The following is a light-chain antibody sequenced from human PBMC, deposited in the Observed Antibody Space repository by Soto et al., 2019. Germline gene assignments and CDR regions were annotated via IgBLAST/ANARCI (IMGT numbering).Light chain of an antibody. V-gene: IGLV4-69*02. Sequence: QLVLSQSPSASASLGASVKLTCTPSSGHSTYAIAWLQQQPEKGPRYLMNLNSDGSHTKGDGIPDRFSGSSSGAERYLTISSLQSEDEADYYCQTWGTGIVLFGGGTKLTVL. CDR3: QTWGTGIVL. J-gene: IGLJ2*01. CDR1: SGHSTYA. CDR2: LNSDGSH.